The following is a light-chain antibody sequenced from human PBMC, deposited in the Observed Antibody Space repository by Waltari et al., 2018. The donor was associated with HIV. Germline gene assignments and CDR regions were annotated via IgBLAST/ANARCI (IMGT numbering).Light chain of an antibody. CDR1: QAINNY. V-gene: IGKV1-27*01. CDR3: QKFNSAPLT. Sequence: DIQLPQSPSSLSAFIGDTVTITCRASQAINNYLAWYQHRPGEAPHLLIYAASTLQSGVPSRFSGSGSGTDFTLTITNLQPEDVGTYYCQKFNSAPLTFGGGTKVEIK. CDR2: AAS. J-gene: IGKJ4*01.